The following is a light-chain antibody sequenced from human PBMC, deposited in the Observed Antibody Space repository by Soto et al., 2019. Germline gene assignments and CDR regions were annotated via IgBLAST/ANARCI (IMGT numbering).Light chain of an antibody. J-gene: IGLJ1*01. V-gene: IGLV2-11*01. CDR1: SSDAGDYDY. CDR2: DVS. Sequence: QSVLTQPRSVAGSPGQSVTISCTGTSSDAGDYDYVSWYQQHPGKAPKLMIYDVSERPSGVPDRFSGSKSGNTASLTISGLQAEDEADYYCCSYAGSYTYVFGTGTKVTVL. CDR3: CSYAGSYTYV.